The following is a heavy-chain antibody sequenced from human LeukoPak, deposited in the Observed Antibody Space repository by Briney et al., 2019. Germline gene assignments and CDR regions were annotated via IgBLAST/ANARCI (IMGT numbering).Heavy chain of an antibody. CDR2: ISDIGSPI. J-gene: IGHJ4*02. CDR1: GFTFSSYG. D-gene: IGHD2-21*02. V-gene: IGHV3-48*02. Sequence: GGSLRLSCAASGFTFSSYGVHWVRQAPGKGLEWVSYISDIGSPIYYADSVKGRFTISRDNARNSLYLQMSSLRDEDTAVYYCARRIAYCAEYCYSGFDYWGQGTLVTVSS. CDR3: ARRIAYCAEYCYSGFDY.